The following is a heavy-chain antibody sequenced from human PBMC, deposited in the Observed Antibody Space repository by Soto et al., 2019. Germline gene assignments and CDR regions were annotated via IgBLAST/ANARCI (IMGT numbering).Heavy chain of an antibody. Sequence: EVQLVESGGGLVQPGGSLRLSCAASGFTFSSYWMHWVRQAPGKGLVWVSRINEDGSTINYADSVKGRFTISRDNAKKTFYLKRNGRRAEDRAVYYCTRDSGGRGGYWGQGTLVTVSS. CDR3: TRDSGGRGGY. V-gene: IGHV3-74*01. J-gene: IGHJ4*02. CDR1: GFTFSSYW. CDR2: INEDGSTI. D-gene: IGHD3-16*01.